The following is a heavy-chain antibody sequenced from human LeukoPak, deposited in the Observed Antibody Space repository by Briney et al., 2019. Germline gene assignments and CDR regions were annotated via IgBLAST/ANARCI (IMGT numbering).Heavy chain of an antibody. D-gene: IGHD3-10*02. CDR3: ARGAVLRCWFDY. CDR2: IWYDGSNK. CDR1: GFTFSNYG. J-gene: IGHJ4*02. V-gene: IGHV3-33*01. Sequence: GGSLRLSCAASGFTFSNYGMHWVRQAPGKGLEWVAVIWYDGSNKYYADSVKGRFTISRDDSKNTLYLQMNSLRAEDTAVYYCARGAVLRCWFDYWGQGTLVTVSS.